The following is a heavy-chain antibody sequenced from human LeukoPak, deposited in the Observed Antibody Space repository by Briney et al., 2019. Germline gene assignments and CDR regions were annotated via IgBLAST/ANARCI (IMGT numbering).Heavy chain of an antibody. Sequence: GASVKDSCKASGGTFRSYAISWVRQAPGQGLEWMGGIIPIFGTATYAQKFQGRVTITADESTSTAYMELSSLRSEDTAVYYCARDLAQVAGTDYWGQGTLVTVSS. CDR1: GGTFRSYA. V-gene: IGHV1-69*01. CDR3: ARDLAQVAGTDY. D-gene: IGHD6-19*01. CDR2: IIPIFGTA. J-gene: IGHJ4*02.